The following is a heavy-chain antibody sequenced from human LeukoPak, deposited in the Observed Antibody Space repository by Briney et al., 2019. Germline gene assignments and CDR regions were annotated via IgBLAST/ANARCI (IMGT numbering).Heavy chain of an antibody. J-gene: IGHJ4*02. D-gene: IGHD3-22*01. Sequence: PGGSLRLSCAASGFTFSDHYMDWVRPAPGKGLEWVGRTRNKANSYTTEYAASVKGRFTISRDDSKNSLYLQMNSLKTKDTAVYYCARVRHYYDSSGLDYWGQGTLVTVSS. V-gene: IGHV3-72*01. CDR3: ARVRHYYDSSGLDY. CDR1: GFTFSDHY. CDR2: TRNKANSYTT.